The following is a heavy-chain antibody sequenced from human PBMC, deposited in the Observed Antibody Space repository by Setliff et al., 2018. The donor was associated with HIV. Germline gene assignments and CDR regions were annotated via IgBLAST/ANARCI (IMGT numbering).Heavy chain of an antibody. CDR2: IYPGDSDT. D-gene: IGHD1-7*01. CDR1: GYSFSSYW. Sequence: GESLKISCKGSGYSFSSYWIAWVRQMPGKGLDWMGIIYPGDSDTKYSPSFQGQVTISADKSINTAYLQWSSLEASDTAVYYCARVRLELRQYWFDSWGQGSPVTVSS. CDR3: ARVRLELRQYWFDS. V-gene: IGHV5-51*01. J-gene: IGHJ5*01.